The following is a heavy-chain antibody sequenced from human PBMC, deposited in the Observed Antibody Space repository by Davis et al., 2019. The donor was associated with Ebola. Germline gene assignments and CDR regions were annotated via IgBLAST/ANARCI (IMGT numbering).Heavy chain of an antibody. Sequence: PGGSLRLSCAASGFTFSGSAMHWVRQTSGKGLEWVGRIRSKAKSYATEYAASVKGRFTISRDDAKNTAYLQMNSLKTEDTAVYYCIKAMAVGLENWFDPWGQGTLVTVSS. V-gene: IGHV3-73*01. CDR1: GFTFSGSA. D-gene: IGHD5-18*01. J-gene: IGHJ5*02. CDR3: IKAMAVGLENWFDP. CDR2: IRSKAKSYAT.